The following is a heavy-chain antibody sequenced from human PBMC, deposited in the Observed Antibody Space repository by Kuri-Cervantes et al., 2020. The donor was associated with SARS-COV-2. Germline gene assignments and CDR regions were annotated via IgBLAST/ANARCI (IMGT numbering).Heavy chain of an antibody. CDR2: IYYSGIT. V-gene: IGHV4-39*01. CDR3: RTSSSSVYYYYGMDV. Sequence: SETLSLTCTVSGGSISSSSYYWGWIRQPPGKGREWIGSIYYSGITYYDPSLQSRVTISVDTSKNQFSLKLSSVTAADTAVYYCRTSSSSVYYYYGMDVWGQGTTVTVSS. D-gene: IGHD6-6*01. J-gene: IGHJ6*02. CDR1: GGSISSSSYY.